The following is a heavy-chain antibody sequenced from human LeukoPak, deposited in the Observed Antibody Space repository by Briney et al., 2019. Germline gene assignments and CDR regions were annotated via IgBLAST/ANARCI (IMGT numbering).Heavy chain of an antibody. CDR3: VAIVGARPR. V-gene: IGHV3-74*01. D-gene: IGHD3-3*01. CDR2: IDTDGSTT. J-gene: IGHJ4*02. CDR1: GFSFSSNW. Sequence: GGSLRLSCAASGFSFSSNWMHWVRQAPGKGLEWVSRIDTDGSTTDFADSVKGRFTISRDNSKNTLYLQMSSLRDEDTAVYHCVAIVGARPRWGQGTLVTVSS.